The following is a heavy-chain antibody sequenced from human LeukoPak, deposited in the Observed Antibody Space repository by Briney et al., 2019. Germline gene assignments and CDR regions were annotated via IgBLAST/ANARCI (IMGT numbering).Heavy chain of an antibody. Sequence: GGSLRLSCAASGFTFSNNYMSWIRQTPGKGLEWVSYISSSSSYTNYADSVKGRFTISRDNAKNSLYLQMNSLRAEDTAVYYCARVIIVGATGIWGQGTMVTVSS. CDR2: ISSSSSYT. V-gene: IGHV3-11*06. CDR3: ARVIIVGATGI. CDR1: GFTFSNNY. D-gene: IGHD1-26*01. J-gene: IGHJ3*02.